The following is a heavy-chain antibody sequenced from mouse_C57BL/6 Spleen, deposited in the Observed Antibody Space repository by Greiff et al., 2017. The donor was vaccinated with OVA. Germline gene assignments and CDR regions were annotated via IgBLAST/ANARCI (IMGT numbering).Heavy chain of an antibody. D-gene: IGHD1-1*02. CDR3: ASYAPNYDGGRYAMDD. CDR1: GYTFTSYW. V-gene: IGHV1-72*01. CDR2: IDPNSGGT. J-gene: IGHJ4*01. Sequence: VQLQQPGAELVKPGASVKLSCKASGYTFTSYWMHWVKQRPGRGLEWIGRIDPNSGGTKYNEKFKSKATLTVDKPSSTAYMQLSSLTSEDSAVYYCASYAPNYDGGRYAMDDWGQGTSVTVSS.